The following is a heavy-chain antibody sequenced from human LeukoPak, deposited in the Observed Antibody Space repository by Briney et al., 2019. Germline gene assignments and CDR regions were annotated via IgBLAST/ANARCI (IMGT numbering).Heavy chain of an antibody. CDR2: IKSKTDGGTT. CDR1: GFTFSSAW. D-gene: IGHD3-22*01. J-gene: IGHJ4*02. CDR3: TTLYYDSSGYYPLYY. V-gene: IGHV3-15*01. Sequence: GGSLRLSCAASGFTFSSAWMSWVRQAPGKGLEWVGRIKSKTDGGTTDYAAPVKGRFTISRDDSKNTLYLQMNSLKTEDTAVYYCTTLYYDSSGYYPLYYWGQGTLVTVSS.